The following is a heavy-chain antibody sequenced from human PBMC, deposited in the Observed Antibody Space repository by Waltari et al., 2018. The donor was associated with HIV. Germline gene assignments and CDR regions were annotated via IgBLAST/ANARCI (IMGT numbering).Heavy chain of an antibody. CDR1: GFTFSSYT. CDR3: ARDFIGSNWFDP. CDR2: ISRSSGYI. J-gene: IGHJ5*02. Sequence: EMQLVESGGGLVKPGGSLRLSCAASGFTFSSYTMNWVRQAPGKVLQWVSSISRSSGYIYYADSVKGRFTISRDNAKNSLYLQMNSLRAEDTAVYYCARDFIGSNWFDPWGQGTLVTVSS. V-gene: IGHV3-21*01. D-gene: IGHD2-15*01.